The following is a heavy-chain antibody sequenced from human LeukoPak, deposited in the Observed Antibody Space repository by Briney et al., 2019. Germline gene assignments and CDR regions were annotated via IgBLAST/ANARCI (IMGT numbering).Heavy chain of an antibody. CDR1: GGSISSYY. Sequence: SETLSLTCTVSGGSISSYYWSWIRQPPGKGLEWIGYIYHSGSTYYNPSLKSRVTISVDRSKNQFSLKLSSVTAADTAVYYCARVGTRAYYFDYWGQGTLVTVSS. J-gene: IGHJ4*02. V-gene: IGHV4-59*12. D-gene: IGHD2-2*01. CDR3: ARVGTRAYYFDY. CDR2: IYHSGST.